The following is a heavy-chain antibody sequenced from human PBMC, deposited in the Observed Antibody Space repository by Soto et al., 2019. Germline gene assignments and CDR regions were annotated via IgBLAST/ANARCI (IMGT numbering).Heavy chain of an antibody. D-gene: IGHD6-13*01. CDR3: VKDARIAAAIDY. J-gene: IGHJ4*02. Sequence: GGSLRLSCAASGFTFSSYGMHWVRQAPGKGLEWVAAIWCDGSNKYYADSVKGRFTISRDNSKNTLYLQMSSLRAEDTAVYYCVKDARIAAAIDYWGQGTLVTVSS. CDR1: GFTFSSYG. V-gene: IGHV3-30*02. CDR2: IWCDGSNK.